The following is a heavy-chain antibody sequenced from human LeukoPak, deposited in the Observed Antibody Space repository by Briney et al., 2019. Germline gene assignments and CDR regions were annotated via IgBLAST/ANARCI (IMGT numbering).Heavy chain of an antibody. CDR2: IYYSGST. J-gene: IGHJ3*02. CDR3: AGAPSGSYGGGAFDI. D-gene: IGHD1-26*01. CDR1: GGSISSSSYY. Sequence: PSETLSLTCTVSGGSISSSSYYWGWIRQPPGKGLEWIGSIYYSGSTNYNHSFKSRVTISVDTSKNQFSLKLSSVTAADTAVYYCAGAPSGSYGGGAFDIWGQGTMVTVSS. V-gene: IGHV4-39*07.